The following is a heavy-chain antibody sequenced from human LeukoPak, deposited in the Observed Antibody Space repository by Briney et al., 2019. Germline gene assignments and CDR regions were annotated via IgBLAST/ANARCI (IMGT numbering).Heavy chain of an antibody. CDR1: GYTFTSYD. CDR3: ARDWYDSSGYSGDY. CDR2: MNPNSGDT. Sequence: GASVKVSCKPSGYTFTSYDINWVRQAPGQGLEWMGWMNPNSGDTGYPQKFQGRVTMTRDTSITTAYMELSRLRSDDTAVYYCARDWYDSSGYSGDYWGQGTLVTVSS. D-gene: IGHD3-22*01. J-gene: IGHJ4*02. V-gene: IGHV1-8*01.